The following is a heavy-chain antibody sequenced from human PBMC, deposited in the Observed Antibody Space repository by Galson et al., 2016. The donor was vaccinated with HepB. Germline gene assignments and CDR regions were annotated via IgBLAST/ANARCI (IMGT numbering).Heavy chain of an antibody. CDR2: ISSSSDTI. V-gene: IGHV3-48*02. CDR3: ASRTYDTSGFSFDC. J-gene: IGHJ4*02. CDR1: GFSFRNFV. D-gene: IGHD3-22*01. Sequence: SLRLSCAASGFSFRNFVIHWVRQAPGKGLEWLSYISSSSDTIYYADSVKGRFTISRDNAKNSLYLQMNSLTDEDTAVYYRASRTYDTSGFSFDCWGQGALVTVSA.